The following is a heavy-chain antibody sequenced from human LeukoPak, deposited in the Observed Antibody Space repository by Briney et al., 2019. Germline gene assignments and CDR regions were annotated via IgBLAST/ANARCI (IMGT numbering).Heavy chain of an antibody. CDR2: IYYSGST. J-gene: IGHJ4*02. Sequence: SETLSLTCTVSGASISSSSYYWGWIRQPPGKGLEWIGSIYYSGSTYYNPSLKSRFTISVDTSKNQFSLKLSSVTAADTAVYYCARLSKGRFFDYIFDYWGQGTLVTVSS. D-gene: IGHD3-9*01. CDR3: ARLSKGRFFDYIFDY. CDR1: GASISSSSYY. V-gene: IGHV4-39*01.